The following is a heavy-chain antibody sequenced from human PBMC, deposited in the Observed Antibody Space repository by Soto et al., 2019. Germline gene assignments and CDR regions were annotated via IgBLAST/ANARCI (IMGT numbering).Heavy chain of an antibody. CDR2: ISYSGST. Sequence: QVQLESSGPGLVKPSQTLSLTCTVSGGSISSVGYFWTWIRQHPAKGLEWIGHISYSGSTYFIPSLRSRLSMSVDTSKNQVSLNLTSVTVADTALYYCARLNSGWHQTFDSWGQGSLVTVSS. CDR3: ARLNSGWHQTFDS. V-gene: IGHV4-31*03. CDR1: GGSISSVGYF. D-gene: IGHD6-25*01. J-gene: IGHJ4*02.